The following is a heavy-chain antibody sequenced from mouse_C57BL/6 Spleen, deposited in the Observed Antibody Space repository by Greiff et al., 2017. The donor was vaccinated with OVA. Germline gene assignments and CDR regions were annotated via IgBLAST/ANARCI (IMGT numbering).Heavy chain of an antibody. V-gene: IGHV1-7*01. CDR3: ARTLITTVVATPFDY. CDR1: GYTFTSYW. J-gene: IGHJ2*01. Sequence: QVQLQQSGAELAKPGASVKLSCKASGYTFTSYWMHWVKQRPGQGLEWIGYINPSSGYTKYNQKFKDKATLTVDTSSSTAYMQLSSLTSEDSAVYYCARTLITTVVATPFDYWGQGTTLTVSS. D-gene: IGHD1-1*01. CDR2: INPSSGYT.